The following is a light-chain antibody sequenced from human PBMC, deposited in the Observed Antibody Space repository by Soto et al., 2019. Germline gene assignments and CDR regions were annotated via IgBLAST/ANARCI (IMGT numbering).Light chain of an antibody. CDR2: EVS. J-gene: IGLJ1*01. CDR1: SSDVGNYNY. Sequence: QSALTQPDSVSGSPGQSITISCTGTSSDVGNYNYVSWYQQHPGKAPKLMIYEVSNRPSGVSNRLSGSKSGNTASLTISGLQAEDEADYYCSSYTSNRSYVFGTGTKVTVL. V-gene: IGLV2-14*01. CDR3: SSYTSNRSYV.